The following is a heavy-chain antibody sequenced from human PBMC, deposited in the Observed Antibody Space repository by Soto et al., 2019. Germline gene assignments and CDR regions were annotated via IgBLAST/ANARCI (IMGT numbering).Heavy chain of an antibody. CDR2: IYYSGST. D-gene: IGHD5-12*01. J-gene: IGHJ2*01. V-gene: IGHV4-39*01. Sequence: QLQLQESGPGLVKPSETLSLTCTVSGGSISSSSYYWGWIRQPPGKGLEWIGSIYYSGSTYYNPSLKRRVTISIDPYKKQCTLRQSSVTTSDPAVYYCARRFRGYDDFFDLWGRGTLVTVS. CDR3: ARRFRGYDDFFDL. CDR1: GGSISSSSYY.